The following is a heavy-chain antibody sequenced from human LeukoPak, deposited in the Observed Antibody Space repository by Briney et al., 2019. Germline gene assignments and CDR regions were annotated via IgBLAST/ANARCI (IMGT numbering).Heavy chain of an antibody. V-gene: IGHV1-18*01. CDR2: VSGYTGNT. CDR3: ARGEVSASLYYFDF. Sequence: GASVKVSCKTSGYTVTTYGVSWVRQAPGQGLELMGWVSGYTGNTNYAERFQGRVTMTIDTSTSTVYMELTSLRSDDTAVYYCARGEVSASLYYFDFWGQGTLVTVS. CDR1: GYTVTTYG. D-gene: IGHD2-2*01. J-gene: IGHJ4*02.